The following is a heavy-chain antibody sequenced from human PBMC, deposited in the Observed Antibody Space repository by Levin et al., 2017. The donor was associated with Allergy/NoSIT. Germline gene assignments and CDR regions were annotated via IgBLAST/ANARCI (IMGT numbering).Heavy chain of an antibody. CDR2: INTDGSST. CDR3: ARGYDGACYGTH. CDR1: GFTFSSYW. D-gene: IGHD2-21*02. Sequence: GGSLRLSCAASGFTFSSYWMHWVRQVPGKGLVWVSRINTDGSSTNYADSVQGRFTVSRDNARNTLYLQLNGLRAEDTAIYSCARGYDGACYGTHWGQGALVTGSS. J-gene: IGHJ4*02. V-gene: IGHV3-74*01.